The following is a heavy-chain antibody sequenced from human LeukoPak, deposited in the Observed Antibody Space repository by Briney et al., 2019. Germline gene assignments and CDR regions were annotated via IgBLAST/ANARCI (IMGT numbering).Heavy chain of an antibody. CDR1: GFTFSDYP. CDR3: ARVRSNWFDP. CDR2: ITGSTYT. Sequence: PGGSLRLSCAASGFTFSDYPMSWIRQAPGKGLEWVSYITGSTYTNYADSVKGRFTISRDNAKKSLYLQMNSLRAEDTAVYYCARVRSNWFDPWGQGTLVTVSS. D-gene: IGHD3-10*01. V-gene: IGHV3-11*05. J-gene: IGHJ5*02.